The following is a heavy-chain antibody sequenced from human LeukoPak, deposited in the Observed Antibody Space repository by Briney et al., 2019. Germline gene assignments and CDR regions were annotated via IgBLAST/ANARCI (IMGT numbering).Heavy chain of an antibody. CDR3: ARDTRSLIDY. D-gene: IGHD1-26*01. CDR1: GFTFSSYS. Sequence: KPGGSLRLSCAASGFTFSSYSMNWVRQAPGKGLEWVSSISSSSSYIYYADSVKGRFTISRDIAKNSLYLHMNSLRADDTAVYYCARDTRSLIDYWGQGTLVTVSS. J-gene: IGHJ4*02. CDR2: ISSSSSYI. V-gene: IGHV3-21*01.